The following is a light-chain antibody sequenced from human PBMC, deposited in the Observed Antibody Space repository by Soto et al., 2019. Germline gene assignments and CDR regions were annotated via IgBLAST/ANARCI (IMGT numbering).Light chain of an antibody. CDR1: SGHSNYA. CDR3: QTWGCGIGV. V-gene: IGLV4-69*01. Sequence: QPVLTQSPSASASLGASVKLTCTLSSGHSNYAIAWHQQQSEKGPRYLMKLNSDGSHSKGDGIPDRFSGSSSGAERYLTISGLQSEDEADYYCQTWGCGIGVFGGGTKVTVL. CDR2: LNSDGSH. J-gene: IGLJ2*01.